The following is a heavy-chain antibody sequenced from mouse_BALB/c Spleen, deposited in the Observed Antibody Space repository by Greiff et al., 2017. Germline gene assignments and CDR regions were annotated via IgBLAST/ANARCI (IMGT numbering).Heavy chain of an antibody. CDR3: ARQGSTMITTDYAMDY. V-gene: IGHV5-12-1*01. Sequence: DVMLVESGGGLVQPGGSRKLSCAASGFAFSSYDMSWVRQTPEKRLEWVAYISSGGGSTYYPDTVKGRFTISRDNAKNTLYLQMSSLKSEDTAMYYCARQGSTMITTDYAMDYWGQGTSVTVSS. CDR2: ISSGGGST. CDR1: GFAFSSYD. J-gene: IGHJ4*01. D-gene: IGHD2-4*01.